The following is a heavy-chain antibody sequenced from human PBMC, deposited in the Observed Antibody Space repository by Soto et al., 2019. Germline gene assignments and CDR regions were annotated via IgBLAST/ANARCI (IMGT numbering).Heavy chain of an antibody. D-gene: IGHD3-3*01. CDR3: ARGPRITIFGVVPPQTFDY. CDR1: GYTFTSYA. V-gene: IGHV1-3*01. Sequence: GASVKVSCKASGYTFTSYAMHWVRQAPGQRLEWMGWINAGNGNTKYSQKFQGRVTITRDTSASTAYMELSSLRSEDTAVYYCARGPRITIFGVVPPQTFDYWGQGTLVTVSS. CDR2: INAGNGNT. J-gene: IGHJ4*02.